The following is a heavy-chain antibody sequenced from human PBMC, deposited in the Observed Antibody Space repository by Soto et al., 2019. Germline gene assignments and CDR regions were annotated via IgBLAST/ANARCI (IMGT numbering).Heavy chain of an antibody. CDR1: GGSFSGYY. J-gene: IGHJ5*02. CDR2: INHSGST. D-gene: IGHD1-20*01. Sequence: SETLSLTCAVYGGSFSGYYWSWIRQPPGKGLEWIGEINHSGSTNYNPSLKSRFTISVDTSKNQFSLKLTSVTAADTAVYYCARVVINNYFDLWGQGTLVTVSS. V-gene: IGHV4-34*01. CDR3: ARVVINNYFDL.